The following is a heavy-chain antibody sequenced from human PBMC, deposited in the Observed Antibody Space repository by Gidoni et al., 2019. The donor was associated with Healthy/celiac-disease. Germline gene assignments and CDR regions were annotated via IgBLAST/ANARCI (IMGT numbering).Heavy chain of an antibody. CDR2: IRSKAYGGTT. CDR3: TRDFDPHGI. Sequence: EVQLVESGGGLVQPGRSLRLSCTASGFTFGDYAMSWVRQAPGKGLEWVGFIRSKAYGGTTEYAASVKGRFTISRDDSKSIAYLQMNSLKTEDTAVYYCTRDFDPHGIWGQGTLVTVSS. D-gene: IGHD3-9*01. J-gene: IGHJ4*02. CDR1: GFTFGDYA. V-gene: IGHV3-49*04.